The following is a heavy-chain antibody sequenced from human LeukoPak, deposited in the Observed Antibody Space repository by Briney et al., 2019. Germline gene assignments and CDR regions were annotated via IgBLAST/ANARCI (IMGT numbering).Heavy chain of an antibody. V-gene: IGHV4-59*01. CDR1: GGSISSYY. CDR3: ARAIQVAPKLSRWFDP. J-gene: IGHJ5*02. D-gene: IGHD3-16*02. CDR2: IYYSGST. Sequence: PSETLSLTCTVSGGSISSYYWSWIRQPPGKGLEWIGYIYYSGSTNYNPSLKCRVTISVDTSKNQFSLKLSSVTAADTAVYYCARAIQVAPKLSRWFDPWGQGTLVTVSS.